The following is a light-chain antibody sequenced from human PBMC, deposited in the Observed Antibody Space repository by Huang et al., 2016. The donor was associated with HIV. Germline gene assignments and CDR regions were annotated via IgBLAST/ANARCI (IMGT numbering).Light chain of an antibody. Sequence: DIVVTQSPGSLALSLGERAAINCTSSQSVFHSSNNKNYLSWYRLKPGQSPQLLIYWASTREFGVPDRFRGTGSGTDFTLPITSLQAEDVAVYYCHQYYSSPQTFGQGTKVEV. V-gene: IGKV4-1*01. CDR3: HQYYSSPQT. J-gene: IGKJ1*01. CDR1: QSVFHSSNNKNY. CDR2: WAS.